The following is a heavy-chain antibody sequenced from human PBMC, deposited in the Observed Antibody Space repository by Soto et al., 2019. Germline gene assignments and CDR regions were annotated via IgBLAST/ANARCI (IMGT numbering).Heavy chain of an antibody. V-gene: IGHV3-64D*06. CDR3: VKGFRSGWYAPHYFDY. J-gene: IGHJ4*02. Sequence: VGSLRLSCSASGFTFSSYAMHWVRQAPGKGLEYVSAISSNGGSTYYADSVKGRFTISRDNSKNTLYLQMSSLRAEDTAVYYCVKGFRSGWYAPHYFDYWGQGTLVTVSS. CDR1: GFTFSSYA. D-gene: IGHD6-19*01. CDR2: ISSNGGST.